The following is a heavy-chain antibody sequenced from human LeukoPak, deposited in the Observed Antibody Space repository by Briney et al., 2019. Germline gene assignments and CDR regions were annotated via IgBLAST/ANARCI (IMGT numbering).Heavy chain of an antibody. V-gene: IGHV4-34*01. D-gene: IGHD1-26*01. J-gene: IGHJ1*01. CDR3: ARGPSRSGRHFQH. Sequence: GSLRLSCAASGFTFSNAWMSWVRQAPGKGLEWIGEINHSGSTNYNPSLKSRVTISVDTSKNQFSLKLSSVTAADTAVYYCARGPSRSGRHFQHWGQGTLVTVSS. CDR2: INHSGST. CDR1: GFTFSNAW.